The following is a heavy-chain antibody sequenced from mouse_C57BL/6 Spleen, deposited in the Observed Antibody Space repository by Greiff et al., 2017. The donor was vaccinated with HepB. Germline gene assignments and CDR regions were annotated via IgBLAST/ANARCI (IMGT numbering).Heavy chain of an antibody. CDR1: GFSFNTYA. D-gene: IGHD2-4*01. J-gene: IGHJ3*01. Sequence: EVKLVESGGGLVQPKGSLKLSCAASGFSFNTYAMNWVRQAPGKGLEWVARIRSKSNNYATYYADSVKDRFTITRDDSESMLYLQMNNLKTEDTAMYYCVRGYDYDAGFAYWGQGTLVTVSA. CDR2: IRSKSNNYAT. V-gene: IGHV10-1*01. CDR3: VRGYDYDAGFAY.